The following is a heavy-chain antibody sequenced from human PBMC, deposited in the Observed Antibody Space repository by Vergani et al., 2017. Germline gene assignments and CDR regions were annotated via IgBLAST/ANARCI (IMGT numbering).Heavy chain of an antibody. Sequence: QVQLQESGPGLVKSSETLSLTCSVSFDSIRNLYCNWIRQPPGKGLEWIGSFHYSENTNYNPSLKTRVTLSVDTSKNQFSRTLTSVTAADPAVYYCASDTHCGQRAHRWGQGSLVTV. CDR1: FDSIRNLY. V-gene: IGHV4-59*11. J-gene: IGHJ5*02. CDR2: FHYSENT. D-gene: IGHD2-15*01. CDR3: ASDTHCGQRAHR.